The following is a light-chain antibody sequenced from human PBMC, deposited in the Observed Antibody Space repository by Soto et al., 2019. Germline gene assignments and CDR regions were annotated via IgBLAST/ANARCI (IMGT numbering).Light chain of an antibody. CDR3: QQYGSSPQT. V-gene: IGKV3-20*01. CDR1: QSVSSSY. CDR2: GAS. Sequence: EIVLTQSPGTLSLSPGERATLSCRASQSVSSSYLAWYQQKPGQAPRLLIYGASSRAIGIPDRLTGSGSGTDFTLTNSRLEPEDCAVYYCQQYGSSPQTFGQGTKVEIK. J-gene: IGKJ1*01.